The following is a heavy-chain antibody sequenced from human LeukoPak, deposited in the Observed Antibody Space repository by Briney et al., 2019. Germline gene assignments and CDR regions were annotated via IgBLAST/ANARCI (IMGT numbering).Heavy chain of an antibody. J-gene: IGHJ5*02. D-gene: IGHD2-2*02. CDR2: ISYDGSNK. V-gene: IGHV3-30*04. CDR3: ARDGTRRYQLLYENWFDP. CDR1: GFTFSSYA. Sequence: PGGSLRLSCAASGFTFSSYAMHWVRQAPGKGLEWVAVISYDGSNKYYADSVKGRFTISRDNSKNTLYLQMNSLRAEDTAVYYCARDGTRRYQLLYENWFDPWGQGTLVTVSS.